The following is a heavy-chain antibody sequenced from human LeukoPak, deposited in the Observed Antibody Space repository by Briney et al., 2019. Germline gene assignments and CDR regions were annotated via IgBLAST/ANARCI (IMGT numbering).Heavy chain of an antibody. D-gene: IGHD2/OR15-2a*01. CDR1: GYSFTAYG. J-gene: IGHJ4*02. CDR2: ISFNT. Sequence: GGSLRLSCAASGYSFTAYGMGWVRQAPGKGPEWVAAISFNTHYPDSVKGRFTISRDNSKNTLYLQMNNLRAEDTAVYYCVKGHTDYYFTIDSWGQGTLVTVSS. V-gene: IGHV3-23*01. CDR3: VKGHTDYYFTIDS.